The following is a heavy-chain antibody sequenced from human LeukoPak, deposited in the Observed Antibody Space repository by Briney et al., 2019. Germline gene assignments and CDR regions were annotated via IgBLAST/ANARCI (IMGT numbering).Heavy chain of an antibody. J-gene: IGHJ4*02. CDR1: GFTFGDYA. CDR2: IRSKAYGGTT. CDR3: TREEGGYSDY. Sequence: GSLRLSCTGSGFTFGDYAMSWVRQAPGKGLEWVGFIRSKAYGGTTEYAASVKGRFTISRDDSKSIAYLQMNSLKTEDTAVYYCTREEGGYSDYWGQGTLVTVSS. V-gene: IGHV3-49*04. D-gene: IGHD5-12*01.